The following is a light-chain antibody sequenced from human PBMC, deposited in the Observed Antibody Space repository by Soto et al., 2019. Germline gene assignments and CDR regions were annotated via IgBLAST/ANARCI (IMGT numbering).Light chain of an antibody. V-gene: IGLV1-44*01. J-gene: IGLJ1*01. CDR3: AAWDGSLNGYV. Sequence: QSVLTQPPSASGTPGQRVTISCSGSTSNIGSTTVNWYQQLPGTAPKLLIYSYNQRPSGVPDRFSGSKSGTSASLAISGLQSEDEADYYCAAWDGSLNGYVFGTGTKVTVL. CDR2: SYN. CDR1: TSNIGSTT.